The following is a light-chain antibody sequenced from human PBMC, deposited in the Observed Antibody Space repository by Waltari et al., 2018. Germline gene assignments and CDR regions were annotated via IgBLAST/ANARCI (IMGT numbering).Light chain of an antibody. CDR2: SNN. CDR1: SSNIGSNT. Sequence: QSVLTQPPSASGTPGQWVTISCSGSSSNIGSNTVNWYQQFPGTAPKLPVYSNNQPPAGVPDRFSGSTSGTSASLALSGLQSEDEADYYCAAWDDSVNGPVFGGGTKLTV. J-gene: IGLJ3*02. V-gene: IGLV1-44*01. CDR3: AAWDDSVNGPV.